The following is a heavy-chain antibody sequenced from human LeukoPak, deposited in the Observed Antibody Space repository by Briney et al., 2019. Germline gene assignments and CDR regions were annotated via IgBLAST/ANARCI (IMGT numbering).Heavy chain of an antibody. CDR1: GYXFSTYW. J-gene: IGHJ3*02. CDR3: ARRGYRSGANAFDI. Sequence: GESLKISCNGSGYXFSTYWICWVRQMPGKGLEWMGTIYPGDSDTRYSPSFQGQVTISADKSISTAYLQWSSLKASDTAMYYCARRGYRSGANAFDIWGQGTMVTVSS. V-gene: IGHV5-51*01. D-gene: IGHD6-19*01. CDR2: IYPGDSDT.